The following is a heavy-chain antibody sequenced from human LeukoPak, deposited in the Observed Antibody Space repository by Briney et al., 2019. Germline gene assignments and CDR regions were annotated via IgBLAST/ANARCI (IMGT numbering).Heavy chain of an antibody. Sequence: GASVKVSCKASGYTFTSYDINWVRQATGQGLEWMGWMNPNRGNTGYAQKFQGRVTMTRNTSISTAYMELSSLRSEDTAVYYCARGTVYDILTGYSSYYYYYGMDVWGQGTTVTVSS. CDR3: ARGTVYDILTGYSSYYYYYGMDV. J-gene: IGHJ6*02. D-gene: IGHD3-9*01. CDR2: MNPNRGNT. V-gene: IGHV1-8*01. CDR1: GYTFTSYD.